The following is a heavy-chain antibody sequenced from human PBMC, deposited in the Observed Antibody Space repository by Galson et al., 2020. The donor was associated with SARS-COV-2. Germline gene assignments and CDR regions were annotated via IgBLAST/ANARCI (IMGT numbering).Heavy chain of an antibody. CDR2: IYYSGST. CDR3: ARVSHSDYGDYGGWFDP. V-gene: IGHV4-31*03. CDR1: GGSISSGGYY. D-gene: IGHD4-17*01. Sequence: ASETLSLTCTDSGGSISSGGYYWSWIRQHPGKGLEWIGYIYYSGSTYYNPSLKSRVTISVDTSKNQFSLKLSSVTAADTAVYYCARVSHSDYGDYGGWFDPWGQGTLVTVSS. J-gene: IGHJ5*02.